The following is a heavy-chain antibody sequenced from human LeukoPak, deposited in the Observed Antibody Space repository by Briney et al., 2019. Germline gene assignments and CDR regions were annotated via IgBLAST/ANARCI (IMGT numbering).Heavy chain of an antibody. CDR1: GGSFSGYY. V-gene: IGHV4-34*01. CDR2: INHSGST. J-gene: IGHJ4*02. Sequence: SETLSLTCAVYGGSFSGYYWSWIRQPPGKGLEWIGEINHSGSTNYNPSHKRRVTISVDTSKNKFSLKLSSVTAADTAVYYCARGWRATTVTTPYYFDYWGQGTLVTVSS. D-gene: IGHD4-17*01. CDR3: ARGWRATTVTTPYYFDY.